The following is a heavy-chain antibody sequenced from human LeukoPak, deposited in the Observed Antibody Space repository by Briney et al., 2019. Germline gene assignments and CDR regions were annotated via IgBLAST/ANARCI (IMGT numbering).Heavy chain of an antibody. J-gene: IGHJ4*02. Sequence: PGGSLRLSCATSGFTFSNAWMNWVRQAPGKGLEWVGRIRSNSDGGTIDYAAPVKGRFALSRDDSKNTLYLQMNSLQTEDTAVYYCTREGYAYEYYFDYWGQGTLVTVSS. CDR1: GFTFSNAW. CDR2: IRSNSDGGTI. CDR3: TREGYAYEYYFDY. V-gene: IGHV3-15*07. D-gene: IGHD2-2*01.